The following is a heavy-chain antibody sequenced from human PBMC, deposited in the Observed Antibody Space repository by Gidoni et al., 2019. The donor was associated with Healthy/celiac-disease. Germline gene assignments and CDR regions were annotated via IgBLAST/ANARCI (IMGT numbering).Heavy chain of an antibody. CDR2: IIPIFGTA. J-gene: IGHJ6*03. CDR3: ASAGGGSGATRGWYYYYMDV. Sequence: QVQLVQSGAEVKKPGSAVKVSCKASGGTFSSYAISWVRQAPGQGLEWMGGIIPIFGTATYAQKFQGRVTITADKSTSTAYMERSSLRSEDTAVYYCASAGGGSGATRGWYYYYMDVWGKGTTVTVSS. CDR1: GGTFSSYA. V-gene: IGHV1-69*06. D-gene: IGHD1-26*01.